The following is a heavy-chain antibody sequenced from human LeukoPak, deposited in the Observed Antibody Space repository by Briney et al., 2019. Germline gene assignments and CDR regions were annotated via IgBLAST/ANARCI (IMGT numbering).Heavy chain of an antibody. Sequence: HPGGSLRLSCAASGFTFSSSAMSWVRQAPGKGLEWVSAISNNGGYTYYADSVQGRFTISRDNSKSTLCLQMNSLRAEDTAVYYCARTWRDRPYHFDYWGQGNLVTVSS. CDR2: ISNNGGYT. CDR1: GFTFSSSA. CDR3: ARTWRDRPYHFDY. V-gene: IGHV3-23*01. J-gene: IGHJ4*02. D-gene: IGHD3-3*01.